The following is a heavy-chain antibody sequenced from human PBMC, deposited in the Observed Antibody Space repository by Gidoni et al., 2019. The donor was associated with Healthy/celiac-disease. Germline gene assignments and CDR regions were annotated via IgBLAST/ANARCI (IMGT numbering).Heavy chain of an antibody. Sequence: EVQLVQSGAEVKKPGEYLRISCKASGYSFTSYWISWVRPLPGKGLEWMARIDPSDSYTNHIPSFQGHVTISADKSSSTAYLQWSSLKASDTAMYYCARQGKPSGYSGYARRRRTHRVPTYYFDYWGQGTLVTVSS. D-gene: IGHD5-12*01. J-gene: IGHJ4*02. CDR1: GYSFTSYW. CDR2: IDPSDSYT. CDR3: ARQGKPSGYSGYARRRRTHRVPTYYFDY. V-gene: IGHV5-10-1*03.